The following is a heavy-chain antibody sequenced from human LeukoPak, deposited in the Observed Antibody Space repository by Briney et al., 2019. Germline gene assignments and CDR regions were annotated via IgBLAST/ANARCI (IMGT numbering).Heavy chain of an antibody. CDR2: FSAAGT. CDR1: GFTFRNYA. D-gene: IGHD6-19*01. CDR3: AKDRVRDNGWDIDY. V-gene: IGHV3-23*01. J-gene: IGHJ4*02. Sequence: PGGPLRLSCVGSGFTFRNYAMNWVRQAPGKGLEWVSGFSAAGTYYADSVQGRFTTSRDDSKNTIYLQMNSLTAEDTGVYYCAKDRVRDNGWDIDYWGQGTLVTVSS.